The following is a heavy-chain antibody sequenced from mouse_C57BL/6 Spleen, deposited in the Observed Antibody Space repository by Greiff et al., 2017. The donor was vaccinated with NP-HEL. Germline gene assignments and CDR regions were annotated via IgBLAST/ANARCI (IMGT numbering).Heavy chain of an antibody. CDR1: GYTFTDYY. CDR3: ARGAVTTVVAWDAMDY. V-gene: IGHV1-26*01. Sequence: VQLQQSGPELVKPGASVKISCKASGYTFTDYYMNWVKQSHGKSLEWIGDINPNNGGTSYNQKFKGKATLTVDKSSSTAYMELRSLTSEDSAVYYCARGAVTTVVAWDAMDYWGQGTSVTVSS. D-gene: IGHD1-1*01. J-gene: IGHJ4*01. CDR2: INPNNGGT.